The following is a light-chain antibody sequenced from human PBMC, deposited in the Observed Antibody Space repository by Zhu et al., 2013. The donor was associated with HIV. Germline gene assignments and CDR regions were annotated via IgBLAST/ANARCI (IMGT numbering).Light chain of an antibody. Sequence: QSVLTQPPSVSGAPGQRVTISCTGSSSNIGAGYDVHWYQQLPGTAPKLLIYGNTNRPSGVPDRFSGSRSGTSASLAITGLRADDEAHYYCQSYDSSLTGVFGGGTKLDRP. CDR3: QSYDSSLTGV. CDR1: SSNIGAGYD. V-gene: IGLV1-40*01. J-gene: IGLJ3*02. CDR2: GNT.